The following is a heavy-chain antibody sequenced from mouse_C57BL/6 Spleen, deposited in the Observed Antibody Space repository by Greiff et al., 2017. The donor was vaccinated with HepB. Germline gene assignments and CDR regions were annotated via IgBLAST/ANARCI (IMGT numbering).Heavy chain of an antibody. D-gene: IGHD4-1*02. J-gene: IGHJ1*03. CDR1: GFTFSSYA. Sequence: EVKVVESGVGLVKPGGSLKLSCAASGFTFSSYAMSWVRQTPEKRLEWVATISDGGSYTYYPDNVKGRFTIFRDNAKNNLYLQMSHLKSEDTAMYYCARGGSTGTWYFDVWGTGTTVTVSS. V-gene: IGHV5-4*03. CDR3: ARGGSTGTWYFDV. CDR2: ISDGGSYT.